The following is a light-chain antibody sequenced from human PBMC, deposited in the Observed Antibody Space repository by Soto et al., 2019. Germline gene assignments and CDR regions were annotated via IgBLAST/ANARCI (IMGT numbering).Light chain of an antibody. CDR3: CSYAGSYSYV. CDR1: SSDVGGYNY. V-gene: IGLV2-11*01. CDR2: DVS. Sequence: QSALGQPRSVSGSPGQSVTISCTGTSSDVGGYNYVSWYQEQPGKAPKLMIYDVSKRPSGVPDRFSVSKSGNTASLTISGLQAEDEADYYCCSYAGSYSYVFGTGTKV. J-gene: IGLJ1*01.